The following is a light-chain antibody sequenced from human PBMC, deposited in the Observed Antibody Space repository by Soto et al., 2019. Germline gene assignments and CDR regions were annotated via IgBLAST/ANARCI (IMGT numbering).Light chain of an antibody. J-gene: IGKJ2*01. CDR3: QQYYDWPPMYA. Sequence: IVKTQSPATLSVSPGERATLSCRASQIVSTNVAWYQQKAGQAPRLLINDASTRATGIPARFSGSGSGTEFTLTISCLQSEDFAVYYCQQYYDWPPMYAFGQGTKLEIK. CDR2: DAS. V-gene: IGKV3-15*01. CDR1: QIVSTN.